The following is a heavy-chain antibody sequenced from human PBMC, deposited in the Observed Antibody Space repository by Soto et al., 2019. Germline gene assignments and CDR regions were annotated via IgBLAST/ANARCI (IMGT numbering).Heavy chain of an antibody. CDR2: ISGSGGST. CDR1: GFTFSIYT. Sequence: AGGSRSLSSAASGFTFSIYTMILVRQAPGKGLEWVSAISGSGGSTYYADSVKGRFTISRDNSKNTLYLQMNSLRAEDTAVYYCAKDVPRYTDYWGQGTLVTVSS. V-gene: IGHV3-23*01. J-gene: IGHJ4*02. CDR3: AKDVPRYTDY. D-gene: IGHD3-16*02.